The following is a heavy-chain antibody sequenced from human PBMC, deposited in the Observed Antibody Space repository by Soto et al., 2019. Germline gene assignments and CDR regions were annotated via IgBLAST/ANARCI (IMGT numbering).Heavy chain of an antibody. CDR1: GYTFTGYY. CDR2: INPNSAGS. CDR3: ARVGYYYDSSGYYYFIDY. D-gene: IGHD3-22*01. J-gene: IGHJ4*02. Sequence: ASVKVSCKASGYTFTGYYLHWVRQAPGQGLEWMGWINPNSAGSKYIEKFQGRVTMTRDTSISTAYIELRSLRSDDTAVYYCARVGYYYDSSGYYYFIDYCGQGTLVTVSS. V-gene: IGHV1-2*02.